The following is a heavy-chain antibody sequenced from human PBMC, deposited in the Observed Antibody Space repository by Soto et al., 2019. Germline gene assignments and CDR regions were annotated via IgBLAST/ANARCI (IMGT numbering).Heavy chain of an antibody. CDR2: IWYDGSNK. V-gene: IGHV3-33*01. Sequence: GLPRRLSRRVGAVALTRYGPHCISTAPGKGLEWVAVIWYDGSNKYYADSVKGRFTISRDNSKNTLYLQMNSLRAEDTAGYYCATGEYSYGYRPDSCGQGTRVTGS. D-gene: IGHD5-18*01. CDR1: AVALTRYG. J-gene: IGHJ4*02. CDR3: ATGEYSYGYRPDS.